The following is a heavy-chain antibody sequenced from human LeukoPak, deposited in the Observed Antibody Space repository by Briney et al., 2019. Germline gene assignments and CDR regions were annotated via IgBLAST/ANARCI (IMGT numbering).Heavy chain of an antibody. Sequence: ASVTISCQASGYTFTGYYMHWGRQAPGHGLEWMGWIKPNSGGPNYAQKFQGRVTMPRDTTTSTACMELRRVRAPDTAAYFCARGVGLNIVVVPAAMLYWGQGTLVTVSS. J-gene: IGHJ4*02. CDR1: GYTFTGYY. V-gene: IGHV1-2*02. D-gene: IGHD2-2*01. CDR2: IKPNSGGP. CDR3: ARGVGLNIVVVPAAMLY.